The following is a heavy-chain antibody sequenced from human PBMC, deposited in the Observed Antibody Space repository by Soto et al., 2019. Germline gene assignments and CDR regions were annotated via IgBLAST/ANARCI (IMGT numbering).Heavy chain of an antibody. CDR2: IYWDDDK. Sequence: QITLKESGPTLVKPTQTLTLTCTFSGFSLSTSGVGVGWIRQPPGKALEWLALIYWDDDKRYSPSLKSRLTITKDTSKNQVVLTMTNMDPVDTATYYCAHSTTNWWDIVATVYFDYWGQGTLVTVSS. V-gene: IGHV2-5*02. CDR1: GFSLSTSGVG. CDR3: AHSTTNWWDIVATVYFDY. D-gene: IGHD5-12*01. J-gene: IGHJ4*02.